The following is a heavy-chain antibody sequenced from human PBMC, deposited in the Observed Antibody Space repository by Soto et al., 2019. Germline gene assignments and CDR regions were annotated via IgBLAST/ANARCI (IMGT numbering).Heavy chain of an antibody. CDR3: ARDRYSEGLRRSSGWYFFGY. CDR2: IIPIFGTA. D-gene: IGHD6-19*01. V-gene: IGHV1-69*13. J-gene: IGHJ4*02. Sequence: ASVKVSCKASGGTFSSYAISWVRQAPGQGLEWMGGIIPIFGTANYAQKFQGRVTITADESTSTAYMELSSLRSEDTAVYYCARDRYSEGLRRSSGWYFFGYWGQGTLVTVSS. CDR1: GGTFSSYA.